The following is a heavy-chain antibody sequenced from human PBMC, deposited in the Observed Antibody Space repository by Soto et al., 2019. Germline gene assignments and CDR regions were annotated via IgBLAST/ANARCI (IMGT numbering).Heavy chain of an antibody. V-gene: IGHV1-18*01. CDR1: GYTFTSYG. Sequence: SVKVSCKASGYTFTSYGISWVRQAPGQGLEWMGWISAYNGNTNYAQKLQGRVTMTTDTSTSTAYMELRSLRSDDTAVYYCARDTGGPDYYDSSGYYGYYYYGMDVWGQGTTVTVSS. CDR3: ARDTGGPDYYDSSGYYGYYYYGMDV. D-gene: IGHD3-22*01. CDR2: ISAYNGNT. J-gene: IGHJ6*02.